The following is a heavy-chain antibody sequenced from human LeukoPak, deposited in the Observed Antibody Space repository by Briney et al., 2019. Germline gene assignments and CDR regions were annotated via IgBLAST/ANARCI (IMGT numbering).Heavy chain of an antibody. CDR2: IKQDGSEK. Sequence: GGSLRLSCAASGFTFSSYWMSWVRQAPGKGLEWVANIKQDGSEKYYVDSVKGRFTISRDNAKNSLYLQMNSLRAEDTAVYYCARDKYYYDSSGYYGTNGGFDYWGRGTLVTVSS. V-gene: IGHV3-7*01. CDR3: ARDKYYYDSSGYYGTNGGFDY. D-gene: IGHD3-22*01. J-gene: IGHJ4*02. CDR1: GFTFSSYW.